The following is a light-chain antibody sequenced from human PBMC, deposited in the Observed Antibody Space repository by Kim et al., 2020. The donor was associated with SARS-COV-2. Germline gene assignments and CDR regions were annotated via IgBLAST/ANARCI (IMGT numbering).Light chain of an antibody. V-gene: IGKV1-33*01. Sequence: DIQMTQSPSFLSASAGDRVTITCQASQDISNYLKWYQQKAGKAPKILIYDASNLETGVPTRFSGSGSGTAFTFTISSLQPEDIATYYCQQYDNLPLTLTFGGGTKVDIK. CDR1: QDISNY. CDR2: DAS. J-gene: IGKJ4*01. CDR3: QQYDNLPLTLT.